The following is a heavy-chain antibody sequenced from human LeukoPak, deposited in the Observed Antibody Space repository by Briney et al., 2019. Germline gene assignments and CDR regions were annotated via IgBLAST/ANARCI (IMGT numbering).Heavy chain of an antibody. CDR1: GGSLSNYF. D-gene: IGHD3-10*01. CDR3: ARDRTHYYGSGSYYDY. Sequence: SETLSLTCTVSGGSLSNYFWSWIRQPAGKGLEWIGRIYTSGSTNYNPSLKSRVTMSVDTSKNQFSLKLSSVTAADTAVYYCARDRTHYYGSGSYYDYWGQGTLVTVSS. CDR2: IYTSGST. J-gene: IGHJ4*02. V-gene: IGHV4-4*07.